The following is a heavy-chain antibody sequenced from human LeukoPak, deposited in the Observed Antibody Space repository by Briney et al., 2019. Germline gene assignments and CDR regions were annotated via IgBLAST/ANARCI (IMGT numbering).Heavy chain of an antibody. V-gene: IGHV3-23*01. J-gene: IGHJ4*02. CDR2: ISGRGGST. CDR3: ARPYYYDSSGYYSSLIY. CDR1: GFTFSSYG. D-gene: IGHD3-22*01. Sequence: GGSLRLSCVASGFTFSSYGMSWVRQAPGKGLEWVSGISGRGGSTNYADSVKGRFTISRDSSRNTLYLQMNSLRAEDTAVYYCARPYYYDSSGYYSSLIYWGQGTLVTVSS.